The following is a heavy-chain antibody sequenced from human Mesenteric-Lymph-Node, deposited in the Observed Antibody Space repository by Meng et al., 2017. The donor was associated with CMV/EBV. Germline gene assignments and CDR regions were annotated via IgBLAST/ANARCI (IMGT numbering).Heavy chain of an antibody. D-gene: IGHD2-2*01. CDR3: ARYCSSATCYRPG. CDR2: IKSKSDGGTI. V-gene: IGHV3-15*01. CDR1: GFTFNNAW. Sequence: GESLKISCAASGFTFNNAWMSWVRQAPGKGLEWVGRIKSKSDGGTIDDAAPVKGRFTISRDDSKNTLLLQMNSLKTEDTGVYYCARYCSSATCYRPGWGQGTLVTVSS. J-gene: IGHJ4*02.